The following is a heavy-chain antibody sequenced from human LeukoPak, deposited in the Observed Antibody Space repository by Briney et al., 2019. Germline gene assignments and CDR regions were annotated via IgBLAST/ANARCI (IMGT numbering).Heavy chain of an antibody. CDR2: ISGSGGWT. V-gene: IGHV3-23*01. Sequence: GGSLRLSCAVSGITLSNYGMSWVRQAPGKGLEWVAGISGSGGWTNYVDSVKGRFTISRDNPKNTLYLQMSSLRAEDTAVYFCAKRGVVIRVILVGFHKEAYYFDSWGQGALVTVSS. CDR3: AKRGVVIRVILVGFHKEAYYFDS. J-gene: IGHJ4*02. D-gene: IGHD3-22*01. CDR1: GITLSNYG.